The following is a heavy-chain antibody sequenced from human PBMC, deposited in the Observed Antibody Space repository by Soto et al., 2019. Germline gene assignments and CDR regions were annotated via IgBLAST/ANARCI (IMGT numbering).Heavy chain of an antibody. J-gene: IGHJ4*02. D-gene: IGHD6-13*01. CDR2: ISSSSSYT. V-gene: IGHV3-11*06. CDR3: ARSPKYSSSWYGGYYFDY. CDR1: GFTFSYYY. Sequence: PGGSLRLSCAASGFTFSYYYMSWIRQAPGKGLEWVSYISSSSSYTNYADSVKGRFTISRDNAKNSLYLQMNSLRAEDTAVYYCARSPKYSSSWYGGYYFDYWGQGTLVTVSS.